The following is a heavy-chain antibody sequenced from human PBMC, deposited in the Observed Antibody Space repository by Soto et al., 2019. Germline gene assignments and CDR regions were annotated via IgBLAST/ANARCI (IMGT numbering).Heavy chain of an antibody. CDR3: AKGADMLDYYYFMDV. V-gene: IGHV3-9*01. D-gene: IGHD3-10*02. J-gene: IGHJ6*03. Sequence: EVQLVESGGDLVQPGGSLRLSCAASGFIFDDYAMHWVRQVPGRGLGWVSGISWHSRSVAYADSVKGRFTISRDSANLYLQMNSLRSEDSALYYCAKGADMLDYYYFMDVWGKRDHGHRLL. CDR2: ISWHSRSV. CDR1: GFIFDDYA.